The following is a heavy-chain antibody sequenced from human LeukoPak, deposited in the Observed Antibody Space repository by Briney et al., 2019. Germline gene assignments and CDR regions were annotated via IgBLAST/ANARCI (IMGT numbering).Heavy chain of an antibody. J-gene: IGHJ5*02. D-gene: IGHD2-2*01. CDR3: ARYHIGYCSSTSCPAAWFDP. CDR2: IIPIFGTA. V-gene: IGHV1-69*05. CDR1: GGTFSSYA. Sequence: SVKVSCKASGGTFSSYAISWVRQAPGQGLEWMGRIIPIFGTANYAQKFQGRVTITTDESTSTVYMELSSLRSEDTAVYYCARYHIGYCSSTSCPAAWFDPWGQGTLVTVSS.